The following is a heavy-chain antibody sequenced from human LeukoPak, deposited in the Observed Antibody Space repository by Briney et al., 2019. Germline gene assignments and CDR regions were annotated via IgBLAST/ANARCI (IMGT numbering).Heavy chain of an antibody. CDR3: ARDGGSGSYPVH. D-gene: IGHD3-10*01. CDR2: INPNSGGT. V-gene: IGHV1-2*04. Sequence: ASVKVSCKASGYTFTGYYMHWVRQAPGQGLEWMGWINPNSGGTNYAQKFQGWVTMTRDTSISTAYMELSRQRSDDTAVYHCARDGGSGSYPVHWGQGTLVTVSS. CDR1: GYTFTGYY. J-gene: IGHJ4*02.